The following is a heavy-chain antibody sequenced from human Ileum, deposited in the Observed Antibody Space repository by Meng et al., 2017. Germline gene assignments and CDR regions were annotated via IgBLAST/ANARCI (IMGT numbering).Heavy chain of an antibody. CDR2: IYRGGST. CDR1: GLRVSSDY. CDR3: ARSGFDWNDAIDS. V-gene: IGHV3-66*02. Sequence: VQLVEFGGGLVQPGGYLKLSCTASGLRVSSDYINWVRQAPGKGLEWVSVIYRGGSTYYADSVNGRFIVSRDNSKNTLFLQMNSLRVEDTAVYYCARSGFDWNDAIDSWGQGTLVTVSS. D-gene: IGHD1-1*01. J-gene: IGHJ5*01.